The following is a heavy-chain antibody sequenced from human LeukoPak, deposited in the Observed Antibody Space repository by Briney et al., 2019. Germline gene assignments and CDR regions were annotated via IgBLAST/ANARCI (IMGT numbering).Heavy chain of an antibody. Sequence: GGSLRLSCAASGFTLDDYAMHWVRQAPGKGLEWVANIKQDGSEKYYVDSVKGRFTISRDNAKNSLYLQMNSLRAEDTAVYYCANHNSSGWYSSLDAFDIWGQGTMVTVSS. CDR3: ANHNSSGWYSSLDAFDI. CDR2: IKQDGSEK. V-gene: IGHV3-7*01. D-gene: IGHD6-19*01. CDR1: GFTLDDYA. J-gene: IGHJ3*02.